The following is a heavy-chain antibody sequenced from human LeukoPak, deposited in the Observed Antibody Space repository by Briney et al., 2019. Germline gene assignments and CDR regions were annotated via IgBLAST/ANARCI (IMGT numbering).Heavy chain of an antibody. CDR2: ISSSSSYI. V-gene: IGHV3-21*01. D-gene: IGHD6-13*01. Sequence: GGSLRLSCAASGFTLSSHSMNWDRQAPGKGLEWVSSISSSSSYIYYADSVKGRFTISRDNAKNSLYLQMNSLRAEDTAVYYCASLAYSSTQYGGYWGQGTLVTVSS. CDR3: ASLAYSSTQYGGY. J-gene: IGHJ4*02. CDR1: GFTLSSHS.